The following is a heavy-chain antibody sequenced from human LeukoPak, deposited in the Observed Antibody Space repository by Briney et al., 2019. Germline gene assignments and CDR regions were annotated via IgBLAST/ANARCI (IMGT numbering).Heavy chain of an antibody. V-gene: IGHV3-21*01. CDR1: GFTFSGYS. Sequence: GGSLRLSCAASGFTFSGYSMNWVRQAPGKGLEWVSSISSSSSYIYYADSVKGRFTISRDNAKNSLYLQMNSLRAEDTAVYYCARAREVRGVIIGYWGQGTLVTVSS. J-gene: IGHJ4*02. D-gene: IGHD3-10*01. CDR2: ISSSSSYI. CDR3: ARAREVRGVIIGY.